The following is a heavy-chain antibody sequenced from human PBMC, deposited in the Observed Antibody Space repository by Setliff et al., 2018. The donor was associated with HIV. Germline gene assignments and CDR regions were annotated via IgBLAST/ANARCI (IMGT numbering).Heavy chain of an antibody. CDR3: ARLRSELGVFDY. CDR1: GGSSSSDY. D-gene: IGHD1-26*01. V-gene: IGHV4-59*08. CDR2: VYHSGST. Sequence: PSETLSLTCTVSGGSSSSDYWSWIRQPPGKGLEWIGYVYHSGSTNYNPSLKSRVTISVDTSKNQFSMKLRSVTAADTAVYYCARLRSELGVFDYWVQGTLVTVSS. J-gene: IGHJ4*02.